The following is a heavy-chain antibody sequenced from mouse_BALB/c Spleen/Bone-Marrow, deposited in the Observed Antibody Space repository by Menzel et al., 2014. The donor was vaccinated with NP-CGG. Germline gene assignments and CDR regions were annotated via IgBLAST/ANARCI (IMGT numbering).Heavy chain of an antibody. V-gene: IGHV14-1*02. CDR3: ARRYGSSFDY. CDR2: IDPEDGNT. J-gene: IGHJ2*01. D-gene: IGHD1-1*01. Sequence: VHVKQSGAELVRPWALVKLSCKASGFNIKDYYMHWVIQRPEQGLEWIGWIDPEDGNTIYDPKFQGKASITADTSPNTAYLQLSSLTSEDTAVYYCARRYGSSFDYWGQGTTLTVSS. CDR1: GFNIKDYY.